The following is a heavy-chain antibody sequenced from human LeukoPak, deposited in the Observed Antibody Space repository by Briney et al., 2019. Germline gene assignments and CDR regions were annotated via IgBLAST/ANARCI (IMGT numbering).Heavy chain of an antibody. CDR3: ASTYCSSARCRLPDDAFEM. CDR2: IYSAGNI. V-gene: IGHV3-53*01. CDR1: GFTVSSNH. J-gene: IGHJ3*02. D-gene: IGHD2-2*01. Sequence: PGGSLRLSCAASGFTVSSNHMTWVRQAPGKGLEWVSAIYSAGNIYYADSVKGRSTISRDDSMNTLYLQMNSLRAEDTAVYFCASTYCSSARCRLPDDAFEMWGQGTLVTVSS.